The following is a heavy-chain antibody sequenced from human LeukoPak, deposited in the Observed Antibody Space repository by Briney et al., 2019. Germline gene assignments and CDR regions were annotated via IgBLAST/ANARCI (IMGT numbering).Heavy chain of an antibody. CDR2: IIPIFGKA. CDR1: GGTFSSYA. V-gene: IGHV1-69*13. J-gene: IGHJ3*02. Sequence: GASVKVSCKASGGTFSSYAISWVRQAPGQGLEWMGGIIPIFGKANYAQKFQGRVTITADESTSTAYMELSGLRSEDTAVYYCARYGLTQGTFDIWGQGTMVTVSS. CDR3: ARYGLTQGTFDI. D-gene: IGHD3-10*01.